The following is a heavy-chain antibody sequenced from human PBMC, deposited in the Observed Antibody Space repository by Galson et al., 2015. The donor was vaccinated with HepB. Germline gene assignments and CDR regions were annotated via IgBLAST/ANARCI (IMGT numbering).Heavy chain of an antibody. CDR1: GYTFTSYG. Sequence: SVKVSCKASGYTFTSYGISWVRQAPGQGLEWMGWISAYNGNTNYAQKLQGRVTMTTDTSTSTAYMELRSLRSDDTAVYYCARVYYDSSGYYWFDPWGQGTLVTVSS. CDR2: ISAYNGNT. D-gene: IGHD3-22*01. CDR3: ARVYYDSSGYYWFDP. J-gene: IGHJ5*02. V-gene: IGHV1-18*01.